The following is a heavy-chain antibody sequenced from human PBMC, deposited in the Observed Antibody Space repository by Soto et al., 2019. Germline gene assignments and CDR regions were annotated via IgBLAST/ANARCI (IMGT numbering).Heavy chain of an antibody. CDR1: GGSISSGGYS. CDR3: ARDQLEGNWFDP. CDR2: IYHSGST. Sequence: QLQLQESGSGLVRPSQTLSLTCAVSGGSISSGGYSWNWIRQRPGKGLEWIGYIYHSGSTLYNPSLKSRVTISVDKSKNQFSLRLYSVTAADTAVYYCARDQLEGNWFDPWGQGTLVTVSS. J-gene: IGHJ5*02. D-gene: IGHD1-1*01. V-gene: IGHV4-30-2*01.